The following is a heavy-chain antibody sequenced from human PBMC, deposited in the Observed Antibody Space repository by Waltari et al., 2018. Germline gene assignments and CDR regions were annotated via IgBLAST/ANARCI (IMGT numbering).Heavy chain of an antibody. Sequence: QVQLVQSGAEVKKPGASVKVSCKASGDTFTDNYMYWVRQAPGQGLEWMGWINPNNDDTRYAQKFRGRVTMTRDTSISTAYMELSRLRSDDSAVYYCSRGGYCSGANCLDSWGQGTLVTVSS. J-gene: IGHJ4*02. CDR3: SRGGYCSGANCLDS. D-gene: IGHD2-15*01. CDR1: GDTFTDNY. CDR2: INPNNDDT. V-gene: IGHV1-2*02.